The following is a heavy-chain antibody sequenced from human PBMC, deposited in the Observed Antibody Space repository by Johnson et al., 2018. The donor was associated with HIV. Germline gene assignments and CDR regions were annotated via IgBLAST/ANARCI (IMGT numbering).Heavy chain of an antibody. CDR3: AKDLGDAVGTTHDAFDI. Sequence: QMLLVESGGGVVQPGRSLRLSCAASGFTFSSYGMHWVRQAPGKGLEWVAVISFDGNNKYYTDSVKGRFTISRDNSRNTLYLQLNSLRAEETAVYYCAKDLGDAVGTTHDAFDIWGQGTMVTVSS. J-gene: IGHJ3*02. D-gene: IGHD1-26*01. V-gene: IGHV3-30*18. CDR2: ISFDGNNK. CDR1: GFTFSSYG.